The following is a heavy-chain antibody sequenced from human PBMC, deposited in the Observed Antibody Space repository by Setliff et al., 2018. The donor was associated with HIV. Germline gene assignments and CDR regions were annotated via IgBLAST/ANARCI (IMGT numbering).Heavy chain of an antibody. J-gene: IGHJ5*02. V-gene: IGHV4-31*03. CDR2: IYYSGST. CDR3: VKHRNRGFDP. CDR1: GGSISSGFYY. Sequence: SETLSLTCTVSGGSISSGFYYWNWIRQHPGKGLEWIGYIYYSGSTYYNPSLKSRVTISVDTSKNQFSLKLSSVTAADTAVYYCVKHRNRGFDPWGQGTLVTVSS.